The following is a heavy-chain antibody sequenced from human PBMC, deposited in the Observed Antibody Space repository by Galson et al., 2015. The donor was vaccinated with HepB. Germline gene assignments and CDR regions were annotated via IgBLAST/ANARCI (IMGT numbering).Heavy chain of an antibody. CDR3: ARDARIAAAGNFDY. CDR2: IYYSGST. V-gene: IGHV4-31*03. D-gene: IGHD6-13*01. J-gene: IGHJ4*02. Sequence: TLSLTCTVSGGSISSGGYYWSWIRQHPGKGLEWIGYIYYSGSTYYNPSLKSRVTISADTSKNQFSLKLSSVTAADTAVYYCARDARIAAAGNFDYWGQGTLVTVSS. CDR1: GGSISSGGYY.